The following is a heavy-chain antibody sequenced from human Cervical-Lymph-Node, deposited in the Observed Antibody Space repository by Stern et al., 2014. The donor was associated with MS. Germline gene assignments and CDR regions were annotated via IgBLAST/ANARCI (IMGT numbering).Heavy chain of an antibody. CDR1: GISFGTSW. Sequence: VQLVQSGGGLVQPGGSLTLSCVASGISFGTSWMSWVRQPPGGGLVWVANIRQDGYDKFYVDSVKGRFTISRDNARNSLYLQMNSLTVADTAVYYCARDRRAFLDYWGQGTHVAVSS. CDR2: IRQDGYDK. V-gene: IGHV3-7*01. J-gene: IGHJ4*02. D-gene: IGHD2/OR15-2a*01. CDR3: ARDRRAFLDY.